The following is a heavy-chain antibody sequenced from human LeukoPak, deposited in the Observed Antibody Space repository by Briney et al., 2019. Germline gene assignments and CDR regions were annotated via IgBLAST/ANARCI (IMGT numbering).Heavy chain of an antibody. J-gene: IGHJ4*02. CDR2: ISSSATTI. CDR1: GLTFSSNE. D-gene: IGHD6-19*01. CDR3: ARNPPPTYSSGWYGYFDH. V-gene: IGHV3-48*03. Sequence: PGGSLRLSCVASGLTFSSNEMNWVRQAPGKGLEWVSYISSSATTIYYADSVKGRFTISRDNAKNSLYLQMNSLRAEDTAVYYCARNPPPTYSSGWYGYFDHWGQGTLVTVSS.